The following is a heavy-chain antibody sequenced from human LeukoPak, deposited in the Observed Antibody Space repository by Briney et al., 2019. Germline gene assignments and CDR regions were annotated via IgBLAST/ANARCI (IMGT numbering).Heavy chain of an antibody. V-gene: IGHV3-23*01. D-gene: IGHD3-10*01. CDR1: GFTFSSYG. Sequence: GGSLRLSCAASGFTFSSYGMSWVRQAPGKGLEWVSAISGSGGSTYYADSVKGRSTISRDNSKNTVYLQMNSLRAEDTAVYYCARQGYYGSGTYYSYFDYWGQGTLVTVSS. CDR3: ARQGYYGSGTYYSYFDY. CDR2: ISGSGGST. J-gene: IGHJ4*02.